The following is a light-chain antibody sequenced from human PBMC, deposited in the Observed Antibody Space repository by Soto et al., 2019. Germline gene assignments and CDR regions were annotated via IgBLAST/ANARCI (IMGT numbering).Light chain of an antibody. CDR3: QQAYSFPIT. CDR1: QSVSSSY. CDR2: GAS. J-gene: IGKJ5*01. Sequence: VLTQSPGTLSLSPGERATLSCRASQSVSSSYLAWYQQKPGQAPRLLIYGASRRATGIPSRFSGSGSGTDFTLTISSLQPEDFATYYCQQAYSFPITFGQGTRLEIK. V-gene: IGKV3-20*01.